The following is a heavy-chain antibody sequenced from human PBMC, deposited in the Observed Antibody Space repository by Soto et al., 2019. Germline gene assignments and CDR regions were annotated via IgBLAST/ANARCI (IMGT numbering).Heavy chain of an antibody. V-gene: IGHV1-69*01. CDR2: IIPISGTT. CDR1: GGTFSSYA. J-gene: IGHJ4*02. Sequence: QVQLVQSGAEVKKPGSSVKVSCKASGGTFSSYAISWVRQAPGQGLEWMGGIIPISGTTNYAQKFQGRVTITADESTSTAYMELSSLRSEDTAVDYCARGNLGYCSGGSCYGYYFDYWGQGTLVTVSS. CDR3: ARGNLGYCSGGSCYGYYFDY. D-gene: IGHD2-15*01.